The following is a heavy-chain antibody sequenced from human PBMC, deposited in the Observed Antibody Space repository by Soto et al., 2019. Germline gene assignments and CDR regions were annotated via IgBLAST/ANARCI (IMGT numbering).Heavy chain of an antibody. Sequence: QVQLQESGPGLVKPSETLSLTCTVSGGSVTSGRYVWSWIRQPPGQGPEWMGYIDYSGSTRDNPCLKSRVTISVDVSKNQFCLKLCSVTAADTAVYYCARAERTGGWAAWYWGQATLGTVSS. CDR3: ARAERTGGWAAWY. CDR1: GGSVTSGRYV. D-gene: IGHD2-8*02. CDR2: IDYSGST. J-gene: IGHJ4*02. V-gene: IGHV4-61*01.